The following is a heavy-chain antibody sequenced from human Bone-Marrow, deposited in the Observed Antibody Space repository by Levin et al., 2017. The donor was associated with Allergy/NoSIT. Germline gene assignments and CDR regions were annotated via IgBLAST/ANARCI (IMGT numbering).Heavy chain of an antibody. CDR2: IKQDGSEK. CDR3: ARDRPTTVVTPATH. D-gene: IGHD4-23*01. J-gene: IGHJ4*02. Sequence: SGGSLLLSFSSSFFPFLLSFLLFFLPSPFPFLSFVSNIKQDGSEKYYVDSVKGRFTISRDNAKNSLYLQMNSLRAEDTAVYYCARDRPTTVVTPATHWGQGTLVTVSS. CDR1: FFPFLLSF. V-gene: IGHV3-7*01.